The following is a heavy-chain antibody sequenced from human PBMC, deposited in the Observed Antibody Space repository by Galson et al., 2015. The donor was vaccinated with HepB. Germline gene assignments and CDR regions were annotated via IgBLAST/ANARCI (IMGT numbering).Heavy chain of an antibody. CDR2: IRSKANSYAT. Sequence: SLRLSCAASGFTFSGSAMHWVRQASGKGLEWVGRIRSKANSYATAYAASVKGRFTISRDDSKNTAYLQMNSLKTEDTAVYYCIEEYQLPNGDYGMDVWGQGTTVTVSS. J-gene: IGHJ6*02. CDR3: IEEYQLPNGDYGMDV. CDR1: GFTFSGSA. D-gene: IGHD2-2*01. V-gene: IGHV3-73*01.